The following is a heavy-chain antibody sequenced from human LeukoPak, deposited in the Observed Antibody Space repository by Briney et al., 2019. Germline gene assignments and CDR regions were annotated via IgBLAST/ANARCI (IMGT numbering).Heavy chain of an antibody. D-gene: IGHD1-1*01. V-gene: IGHV4-61*02. CDR2: IYTSGST. CDR3: TREGGLESHWPLIWFDP. J-gene: IGHJ5*02. Sequence: PSQTLSLTCTVSGGSISSGSYYWSWIRQPAGKGLEWIGRIYTSGSTNYNPSLKSRVTISVDTSKNQFSLKLSSVTAADTAVYYCTREGGLESHWPLIWFDPWGQGTLVTVSS. CDR1: GGSISSGSYY.